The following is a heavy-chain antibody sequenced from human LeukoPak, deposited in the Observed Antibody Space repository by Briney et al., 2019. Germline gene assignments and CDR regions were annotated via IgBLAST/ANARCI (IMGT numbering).Heavy chain of an antibody. CDR3: ARVLPYSSTRRFDP. V-gene: IGHV4-34*01. Sequence: PSETLSLTCAVYGGSFSGYYCSWIRQPPGKGLEWIGEINHSGSTNYNPSLKSRVTISVDTSKNQFSLKLSSVTAADTAVYYCARVLPYSSTRRFDPWGQGTLVTVSS. CDR2: INHSGST. D-gene: IGHD6-13*01. J-gene: IGHJ5*02. CDR1: GGSFSGYY.